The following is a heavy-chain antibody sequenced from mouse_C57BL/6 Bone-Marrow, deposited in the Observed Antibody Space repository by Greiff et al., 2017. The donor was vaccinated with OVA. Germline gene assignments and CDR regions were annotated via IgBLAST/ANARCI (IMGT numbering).Heavy chain of an antibody. V-gene: IGHV1-5*01. CDR2: IYPGNSDT. CDR3: TRSIYYYGSSPYYFDY. Sequence: EVQLQQSGTVLARPGASVKMSCKTSGYTFTSYWMHWVKQRPGQGLEWIGAIYPGNSDTSYNQKFKGKAKLTAVTSASTAYMELSSLTNEDSAVYYCTRSIYYYGSSPYYFDYWGQGTTLTVSS. CDR1: GYTFTSYW. D-gene: IGHD1-1*01. J-gene: IGHJ2*01.